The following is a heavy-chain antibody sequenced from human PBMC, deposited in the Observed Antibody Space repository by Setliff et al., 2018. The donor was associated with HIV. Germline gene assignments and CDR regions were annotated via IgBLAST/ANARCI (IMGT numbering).Heavy chain of an antibody. CDR3: ARVVVSGYDDAFDI. Sequence: SETLSLTCTVYGGSFSGYYWSWIRQPPGKGLEWIGEINHSGSTNYNPSLKSRVTISVDTSKNQFSLKLSSVTAADTAVYYCARVVVSGYDDAFDIWGQGAMVTVSS. D-gene: IGHD1-1*01. CDR2: INHSGST. J-gene: IGHJ3*02. V-gene: IGHV4-34*01. CDR1: GGSFSGYY.